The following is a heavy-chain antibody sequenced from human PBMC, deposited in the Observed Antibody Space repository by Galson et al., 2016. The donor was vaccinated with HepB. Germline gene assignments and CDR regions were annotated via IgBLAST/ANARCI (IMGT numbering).Heavy chain of an antibody. J-gene: IGHJ4*02. D-gene: IGHD2-15*01. CDR1: GGTFSSYA. V-gene: IGHV1-69*10. CDR3: ARDRAVAATNRSYDY. CDR2: IIPILDRV. Sequence: SVKVSCKASGGTFSSYAISWVRQAPGQGLEWMGGIIPILDRVNYAQKFQGRVTITADKATSTAYMELSSLRSEDTAVYYCARDRAVAATNRSYDYWGQGTLVTVSS.